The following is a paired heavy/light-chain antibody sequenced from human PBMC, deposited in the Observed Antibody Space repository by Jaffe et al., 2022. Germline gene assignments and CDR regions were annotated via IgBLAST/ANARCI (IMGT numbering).Heavy chain of an antibody. Sequence: EVQLLESGGGLVQPGGSLRLSCATSGLTFSNYAMSWVRQAPGKGLEWVSGLSGSGSNTYYADSVKGRFTVSRDNSKNTLYLQMSSLRVEDTALYYCATRPAYCGGGACRFWGQGTLVTVSS. V-gene: IGHV3-23*01. D-gene: IGHD2-21*01. CDR1: GLTFSNYA. J-gene: IGHJ4*02. CDR2: LSGSGSNT. CDR3: ATRPAYCGGGACRF.
Light chain of an antibody. Sequence: QSALTQPPSASGSPGQSVTISCTGTSSDVGGYNYVTWYRQHPGKAPKLMIYEVSKRPSGVPDRFSGSKSGDTASLTVSGLQAEDEADYYCSSYAGSNKYVVFGGGTKLTVL. CDR3: SSYAGSNKYVV. CDR1: SSDVGGYNY. CDR2: EVS. V-gene: IGLV2-8*01. J-gene: IGLJ2*01.